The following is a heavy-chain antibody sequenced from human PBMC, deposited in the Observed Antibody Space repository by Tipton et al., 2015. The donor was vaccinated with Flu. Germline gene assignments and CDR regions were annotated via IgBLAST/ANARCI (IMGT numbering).Heavy chain of an antibody. CDR3: ARVEAAAGAY. J-gene: IGHJ4*02. D-gene: IGHD6-13*01. V-gene: IGHV3-9*01. Sequence: SLRLSCAASGFTFDDYAMHWVRQAPGKGLEWVSGISWNSGSIGYADSVKGRFTISRDNAKNSLYLQMNSLRAEDTAVYYCARVEAAAGAYWGQGTLVTVSS. CDR1: GFTFDDYA. CDR2: ISWNSGSI.